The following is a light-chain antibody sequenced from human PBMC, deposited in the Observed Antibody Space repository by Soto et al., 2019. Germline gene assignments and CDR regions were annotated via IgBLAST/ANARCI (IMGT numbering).Light chain of an antibody. J-gene: IGKJ5*01. CDR1: QRVSSSY. CDR2: GAS. CDR3: QQYGSSRPIT. Sequence: IVLTQSPGTLSLSPGERATLSCRASQRVSSSYLAWYQQKPGQAPRLLIYGASSRATGIPDRFSGSESGTDFTLTISRLEPEAFAVYYCQQYGSSRPITFGQGTRLEIK. V-gene: IGKV3-20*01.